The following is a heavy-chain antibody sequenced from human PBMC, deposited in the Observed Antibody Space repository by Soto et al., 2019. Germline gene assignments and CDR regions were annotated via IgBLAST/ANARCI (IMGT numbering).Heavy chain of an antibody. V-gene: IGHV1-18*01. CDR1: GYRFSNFG. D-gene: IGHD3-22*01. Sequence: QVQLVQSGAEVKKPGASVRVSCKASGYRFSNFGISWVRQAPGQGLEWMGWISVWNGDTQSAQNLQGRVSMTTDTSTSTAYMALRSLKSDDTAIYYCARDRDPYYDNTGYYHFDYGGQGTLVTVSS. CDR2: ISVWNGDT. J-gene: IGHJ4*02. CDR3: ARDRDPYYDNTGYYHFDY.